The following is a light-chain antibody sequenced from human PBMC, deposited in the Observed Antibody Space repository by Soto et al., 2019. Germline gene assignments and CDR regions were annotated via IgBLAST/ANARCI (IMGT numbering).Light chain of an antibody. CDR2: EVS. CDR1: SSDVGSYNL. V-gene: IGLV2-23*02. Sequence: QSVLTQPASVSGSPGQSITISCTGTSSDVGSYNLVSWYQQHPGKAPKLMIYEVSKRPSGVSNRFSGSKSGNTASLTISGLQAEDEADYYCCSYAGSPIWVFGGGTKLTVL. J-gene: IGLJ3*02. CDR3: CSYAGSPIWV.